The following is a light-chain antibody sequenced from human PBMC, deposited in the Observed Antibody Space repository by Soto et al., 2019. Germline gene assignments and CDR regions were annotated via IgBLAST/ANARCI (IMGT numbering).Light chain of an antibody. Sequence: EIVLTQSPGTLSLSPGERATLSCRASQSISSSYLAWYQQKPGQAPRLRIYAASSRATGIPDRFSGSGSGTDFTLTISRLEPEDFEVYYCQQYGSSSYTFGQGTQLEIK. CDR2: AAS. J-gene: IGKJ2*01. V-gene: IGKV3-20*01. CDR3: QQYGSSSYT. CDR1: QSISSSY.